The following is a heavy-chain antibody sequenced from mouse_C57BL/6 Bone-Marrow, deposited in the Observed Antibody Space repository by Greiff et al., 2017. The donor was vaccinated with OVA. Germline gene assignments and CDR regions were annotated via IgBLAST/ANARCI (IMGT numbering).Heavy chain of an antibody. D-gene: IGHD2-3*01. V-gene: IGHV5-12*01. J-gene: IGHJ2*01. CDR2: ISTGGGST. CDR3: ARHTPGSNDNYFDY. Sequence: DVMLVESGGGLVQPGGSLKLSCAASGFTFSDYYMYWVRQTPEQRLEWVAYISTGGGSTYYPDTVKGRFTISRDNAKNTLYLQMSRLKSEDTAMYYCARHTPGSNDNYFDYWGQGTTLTVSA. CDR1: GFTFSDYY.